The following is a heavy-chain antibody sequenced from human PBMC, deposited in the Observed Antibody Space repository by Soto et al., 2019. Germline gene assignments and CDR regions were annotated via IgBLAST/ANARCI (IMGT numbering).Heavy chain of an antibody. J-gene: IGHJ4*02. Sequence: QVQLQESGPGLVKPSETLSLTCTVSGGSISSYYWSWIRQPPGKGLEWLGYIYYSGSTNYNPSLKSRVTISVDTSKNQFSLKLSSVTAADTAVYYCARALAAAGPYDYWGQGTLVTVSS. CDR2: IYYSGST. V-gene: IGHV4-59*01. CDR1: GGSISSYY. CDR3: ARALAAAGPYDY. D-gene: IGHD6-13*01.